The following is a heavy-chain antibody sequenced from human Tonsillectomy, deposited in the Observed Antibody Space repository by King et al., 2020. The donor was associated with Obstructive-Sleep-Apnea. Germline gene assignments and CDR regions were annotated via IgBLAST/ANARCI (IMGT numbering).Heavy chain of an antibody. V-gene: IGHV4-59*01. CDR2: IYYSGST. D-gene: IGHD5-24*01. CDR3: ARDWGGYNYGGAFDI. CDR1: GGSISSYY. J-gene: IGHJ3*02. Sequence: QLQESGPGLLKPSETLSLTCTVSGGSISSYYWSWIRQPPGKGLECIGYIYYSGSTSYNPSLKSRVTISVDTSKNQFSLKLNSVTAADTAVYYCARDWGGYNYGGAFDIWVQGTMVTVSS.